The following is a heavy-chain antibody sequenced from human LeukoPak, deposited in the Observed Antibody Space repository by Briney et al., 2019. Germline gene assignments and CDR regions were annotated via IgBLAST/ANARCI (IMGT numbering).Heavy chain of an antibody. CDR3: ARVRDYYDSSGYYYSVRIDAFDI. CDR2: IKQDGSEK. Sequence: PGGSLRLSCAASGFTFSSYWMSWVRQAPGKGLEWVANIKQDGSEKYYVDSVKGRFTISRDNAKNSLYLQMNGLGAEDTAVYYCARVRDYYDSSGYYYSVRIDAFDIWGQGTMVTVSS. D-gene: IGHD3-22*01. V-gene: IGHV3-7*01. CDR1: GFTFSSYW. J-gene: IGHJ3*02.